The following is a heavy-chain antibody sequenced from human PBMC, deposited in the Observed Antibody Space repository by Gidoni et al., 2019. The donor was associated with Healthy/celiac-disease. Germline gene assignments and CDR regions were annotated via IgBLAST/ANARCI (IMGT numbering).Heavy chain of an antibody. J-gene: IGHJ6*02. V-gene: IGHV1-46*03. CDR3: ARSYFDWLSYYYYYYGMDV. Sequence: QVQLVQSGAEVKKPGASVKVSCKASGYTFTRSYMHWVRQAPGQGLEWMGIINPSGGSTSYAQKFQGRVTMNRDTSTSTVYMELSSLRSEDTAVYYCARSYFDWLSYYYYYYGMDVWGQGTTVTVSS. CDR2: INPSGGST. D-gene: IGHD3-9*01. CDR1: GYTFTRSY.